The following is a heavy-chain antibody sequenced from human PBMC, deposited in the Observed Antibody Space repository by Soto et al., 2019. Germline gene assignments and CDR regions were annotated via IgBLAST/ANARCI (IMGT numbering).Heavy chain of an antibody. CDR3: ARAVSGYDGHYFDY. CDR1: GGSISSYY. D-gene: IGHD5-12*01. Sequence: SETLSLTCNVSGGSISSYYWSWIRQPPGKGLEWIGYVYYSGSTNYNPSLKSRVTISVDTSKNQFSLKLSSVTAADTAVYYCARAVSGYDGHYFDYWGQGTLVTVSS. V-gene: IGHV4-59*01. J-gene: IGHJ4*01. CDR2: VYYSGST.